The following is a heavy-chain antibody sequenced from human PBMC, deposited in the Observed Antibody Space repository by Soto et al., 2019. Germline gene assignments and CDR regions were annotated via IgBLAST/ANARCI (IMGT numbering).Heavy chain of an antibody. Sequence: QVQLVQSGAEVKKPGASVKVSCKASGYTFTSYGISWVRQAPGQGLEWMGWISSYNCNTNYAQKLQGRVTMTTDNSTITAYMELRSLRSYDTAVFYCARDSPPNDYWAPGPLVTASS. CDR3: ARDSPPNDY. CDR1: GYTFTSYG. CDR2: ISSYNCNT. V-gene: IGHV1-18*01. J-gene: IGHJ4*02.